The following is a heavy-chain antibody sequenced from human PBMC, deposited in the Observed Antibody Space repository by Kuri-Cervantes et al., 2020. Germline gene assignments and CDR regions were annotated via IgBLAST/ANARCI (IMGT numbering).Heavy chain of an antibody. Sequence: GESLKISCAASGFTFSSYSMNWVRQAPGKGLEWVSSISSSSSYIYYADSVKGRFTISRDNAKNSLYLQMNSLRAEDTAVYYCARDGYSYGQPTTPFDYWGQGTLVTVSS. J-gene: IGHJ4*02. CDR1: GFTFSSYS. D-gene: IGHD5-18*01. CDR3: ARDGYSYGQPTTPFDY. CDR2: ISSSSSYI. V-gene: IGHV3-21*01.